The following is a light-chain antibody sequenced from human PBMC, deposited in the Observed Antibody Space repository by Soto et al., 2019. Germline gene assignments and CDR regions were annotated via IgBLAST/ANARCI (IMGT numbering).Light chain of an antibody. CDR2: DAS. Sequence: EIVLTQSPATLSLSPGERATLSCRASQGVSNYLAWYQQKPGQAPRLLIYDASNRATGIPARFSGSGSGTDFTLTISSLEPEDVAVYYCQQRSDWPPLTFGGGTKVEIK. V-gene: IGKV3-11*01. J-gene: IGKJ4*01. CDR1: QGVSNY. CDR3: QQRSDWPPLT.